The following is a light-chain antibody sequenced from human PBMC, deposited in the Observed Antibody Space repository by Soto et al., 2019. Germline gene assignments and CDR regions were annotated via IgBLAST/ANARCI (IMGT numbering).Light chain of an antibody. CDR1: QSLNSR. Sequence: DIQLTQSPSTLSASVGDRVTLTCRAAQSLNSRLALYQHRPGKAPRLLIYDASTLESWVPSRFSGSGSGTEFTLTINNLQPDDLATYICQQYKSYSTFGRGTKVDIK. J-gene: IGKJ1*01. CDR3: QQYKSYST. CDR2: DAS. V-gene: IGKV1-5*01.